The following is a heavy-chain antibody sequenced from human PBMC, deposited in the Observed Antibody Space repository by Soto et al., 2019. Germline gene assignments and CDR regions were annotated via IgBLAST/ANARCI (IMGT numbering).Heavy chain of an antibody. CDR1: GVTFSSYA. D-gene: IGHD3-22*01. CDR3: ARAGRQYWDYYYDSSGSLYYFDY. J-gene: IGHJ4*02. Sequence: SLKVSCKASGVTFSSYAISWVRQAPGQGLEWMGGIIPIFGTANYAQKFQGRVTITADESTSTAYMELSSLRSEDTAVYYCARAGRQYWDYYYDSSGSLYYFDYWGQGTLVTVSS. CDR2: IIPIFGTA. V-gene: IGHV1-69*13.